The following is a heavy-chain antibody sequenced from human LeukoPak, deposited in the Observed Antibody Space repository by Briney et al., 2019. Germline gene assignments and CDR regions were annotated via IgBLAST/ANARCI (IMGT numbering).Heavy chain of an antibody. Sequence: PGGPLRLSCAASGFTVSSNYMSWVRQAPGKGLEWVSVIYSGGSTYYADSVKGRFTISRDNSKNTLYLQMNSLRAEGTAVYYCARDGPIAVAGTYFDYWGQGTLVTVSS. J-gene: IGHJ4*02. CDR1: GFTVSSNY. CDR2: IYSGGST. CDR3: ARDGPIAVAGTYFDY. D-gene: IGHD6-19*01. V-gene: IGHV3-66*01.